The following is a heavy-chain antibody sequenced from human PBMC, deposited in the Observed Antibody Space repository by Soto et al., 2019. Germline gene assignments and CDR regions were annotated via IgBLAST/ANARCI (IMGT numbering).Heavy chain of an antibody. CDR1: VGSISSYY. D-gene: IGHD5-18*01. Sequence: LXLTCTVSVGSISSYYWSWIRQPPVKGLEWIGYIYYSGSTNYNPSLKSRVTISVDTSKNQFSLKLSSVTAADTAVYYCASSYSYGYVGPDYYYYGMDVWGQGTTVTVSS. CDR3: ASSYSYGYVGPDYYYYGMDV. V-gene: IGHV4-59*01. J-gene: IGHJ6*02. CDR2: IYYSGST.